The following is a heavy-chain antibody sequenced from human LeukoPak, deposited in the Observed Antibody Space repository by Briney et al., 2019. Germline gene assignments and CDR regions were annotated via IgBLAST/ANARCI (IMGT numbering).Heavy chain of an antibody. V-gene: IGHV3-7*01. CDR2: IKQDGSEK. J-gene: IGHJ4*02. Sequence: QSGGSLRLSCAASGFTFSSYWMSWVRQAPGKGLEWVANIKQDGSEKYYVDSVKGRFTISRDNAKNSLYLQMNSLRAEDTAVYYCAVRDGYNYLSSGWRDYWGQGTLVTVSS. D-gene: IGHD5-12*01. CDR3: AVRDGYNYLSSGWRDY. CDR1: GFTFSSYW.